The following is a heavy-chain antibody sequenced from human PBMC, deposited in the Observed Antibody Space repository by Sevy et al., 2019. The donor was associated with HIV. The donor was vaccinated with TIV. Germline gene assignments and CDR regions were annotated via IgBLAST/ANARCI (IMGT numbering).Heavy chain of an antibody. CDR3: AKDINRGCDGVNCYSYYYYFYGLDV. D-gene: IGHD2-21*01. V-gene: IGHV3-9*01. Sequence: GGSLRLSGAASGFPFNDHAMHWVRQVPGKGLEWVSGISWNSRNIGYADSVKGRFTISRDNARHFVYLEMNSLRLEDTAFYYCAKDINRGCDGVNCYSYYYYFYGLDVWGQGTTVTVSS. CDR1: GFPFNDHA. J-gene: IGHJ6*02. CDR2: ISWNSRNI.